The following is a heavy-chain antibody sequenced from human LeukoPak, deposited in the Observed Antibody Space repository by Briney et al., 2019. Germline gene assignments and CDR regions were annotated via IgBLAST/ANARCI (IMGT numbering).Heavy chain of an antibody. CDR3: ARGAGYSRYFDL. CDR2: IYSVGAT. Sequence: SETLSLTCSVSGDSIRSYYWSWIRQPAGKGLEWIGRIYSVGATNYNPSLKSRVTMSIDTSKNQFSLRLSSVTAADTAVYYCARGAGYSRYFDLWGRGTLVTVSS. J-gene: IGHJ2*01. V-gene: IGHV4-4*07. CDR1: GDSIRSYY. D-gene: IGHD6-13*01.